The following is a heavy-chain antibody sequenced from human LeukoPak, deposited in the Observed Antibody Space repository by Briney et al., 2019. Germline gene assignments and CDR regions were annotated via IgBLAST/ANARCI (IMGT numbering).Heavy chain of an antibody. V-gene: IGHV3-23*01. CDR1: GFTFSSYW. J-gene: IGHJ4*02. Sequence: PGGSLRVSCAASGFTFSSYWMSWVRQAPGKGLERVSAISGSGGSTYYADSVKGRFTISRDNSKNTLYLQMNSLRAEDTAVYYCVLLQWLGDFDYWGQGTLVTVSS. CDR2: ISGSGGST. D-gene: IGHD6-19*01. CDR3: VLLQWLGDFDY.